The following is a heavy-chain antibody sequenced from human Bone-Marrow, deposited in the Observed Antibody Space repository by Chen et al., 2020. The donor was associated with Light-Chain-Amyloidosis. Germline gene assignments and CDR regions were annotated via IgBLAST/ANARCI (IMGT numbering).Heavy chain of an antibody. J-gene: IGHJ5*02. CDR1: GGSISSGDYY. CDR3: ARGEAGYGYGISLDP. Sequence: QVQLQESGPGLVKPSQTLSLTCTVSGGSISSGDYYWSWIRQPPGKGLEWIGYIYYSGSTYYSPSLKSRVTISVDTSKNQFSRKLSSVPAADTAVYYCARGEAGYGYGISLDPWGQGTLVTVSS. V-gene: IGHV4-30-4*08. D-gene: IGHD5-18*01. CDR2: IYYSGST.